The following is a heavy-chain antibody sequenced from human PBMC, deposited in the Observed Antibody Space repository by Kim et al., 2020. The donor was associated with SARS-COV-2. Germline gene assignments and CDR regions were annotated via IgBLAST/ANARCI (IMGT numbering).Heavy chain of an antibody. V-gene: IGHV3-30*02. CDR3: ARGGDDSSGYRD. D-gene: IGHD3-22*01. CDR2: IRYDGSNK. J-gene: IGHJ4*02. CDR1: GFTFTNYG. Sequence: GGSLRLSCAASGFTFTNYGMHWVRQAPGKGLEWVAIIRYDGSNKYYADSVKGRFTISRDNSKNTLYLQMNSLRAEDTAVYYCARGGDDSSGYRDWGQGTLVTVSS.